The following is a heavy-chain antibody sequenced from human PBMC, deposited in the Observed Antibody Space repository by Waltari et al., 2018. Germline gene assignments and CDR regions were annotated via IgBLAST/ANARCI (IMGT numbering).Heavy chain of an antibody. CDR3: ARVFTYGYSSAFDI. Sequence: QVQLQESGPGLVKPSETLSLTCTVSGGSISSYYWSWIRQPPGKGLEWIGYIYYSGSTNYNPSLKSRVTISVDTSKNQFSLKLSSVTAADTAVYYCARVFTYGYSSAFDIWGQGTMVTVSS. CDR1: GGSISSYY. J-gene: IGHJ3*02. V-gene: IGHV4-59*01. CDR2: IYYSGST. D-gene: IGHD5-18*01.